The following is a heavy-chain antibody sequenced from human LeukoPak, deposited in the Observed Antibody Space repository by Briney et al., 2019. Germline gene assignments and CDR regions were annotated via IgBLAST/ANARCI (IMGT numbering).Heavy chain of an antibody. V-gene: IGHV3-23*01. CDR3: AKLIAVAGTDDY. CDR1: GGSFSGYY. J-gene: IGHJ4*02. D-gene: IGHD6-19*01. Sequence: ETLSLTCAVYGGSFSGYYWSWIRQPPGKGLEWVSAITDSGGSTYYADSVKGRFTISRDNSKNTLYLQMNSLRAEDTAVYHCAKLIAVAGTDDYWGQGTLVTVSS. CDR2: ITDSGGST.